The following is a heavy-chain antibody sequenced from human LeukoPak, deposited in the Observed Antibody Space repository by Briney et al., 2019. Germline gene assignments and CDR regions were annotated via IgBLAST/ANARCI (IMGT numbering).Heavy chain of an antibody. D-gene: IGHD1-7*01. J-gene: IGHJ4*02. CDR2: ISSSSSYI. CDR3: ARDGQTGTTVY. V-gene: IGHV3-21*01. Sequence: GGSLRLSCAASGFTFSSYSMNWVRQAPGKGLEWVSSISSSSSYIYYADSVKGRFTISRDNAKNSLHLQMNSLRAEDTAVYYCARDGQTGTTVYWGQGTLVTVSA. CDR1: GFTFSSYS.